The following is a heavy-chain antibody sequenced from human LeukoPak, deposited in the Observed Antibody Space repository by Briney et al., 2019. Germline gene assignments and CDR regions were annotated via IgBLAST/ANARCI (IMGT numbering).Heavy chain of an antibody. D-gene: IGHD4-17*01. V-gene: IGHV3-73*01. CDR3: TRGLGDYGPWPSYYFDY. Sequence: PGGSLKLSCAASGFTFSGSAMHWVRQASGKGLEWVGCIRSKANSYATAYAASVKGRFTISRDDSKNTAYLQMNSLKTEDTAVYYCTRGLGDYGPWPSYYFDYWGQGTLVTVSS. CDR1: GFTFSGSA. CDR2: IRSKANSYAT. J-gene: IGHJ4*02.